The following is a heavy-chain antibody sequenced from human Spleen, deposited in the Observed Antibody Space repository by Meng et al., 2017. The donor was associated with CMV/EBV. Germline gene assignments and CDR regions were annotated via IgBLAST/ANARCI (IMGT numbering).Heavy chain of an antibody. D-gene: IGHD3-10*01. V-gene: IGHV4-39*07. CDR1: GGSISSSSYY. CDR2: INHSGST. CDR3: ARGRRNYYGSGSWFDP. J-gene: IGHJ5*02. Sequence: ESLKISCTVSGGSISSSSYYWGWIRQPPGKGLEWIGEINHSGSTNYNPSLKSRVTISVDTSKNQFSLKLSSVTAADTAVYYCARGRRNYYGSGSWFDPWGQGTLVTVSS.